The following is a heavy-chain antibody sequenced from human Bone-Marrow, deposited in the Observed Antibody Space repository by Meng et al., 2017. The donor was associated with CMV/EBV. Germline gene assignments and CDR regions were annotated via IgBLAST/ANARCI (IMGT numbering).Heavy chain of an antibody. CDR2: MYSSGET. Sequence: SETLSLTCIVSGGSISSSSHHWAWIRQPPGKGLEWIGSMYSSGETYYSPSLHSRVTMSVDTSKNQFSLKLSSVTAADTAVYYCARDGTGVGRYSSSWYPLRLNYYGMDVWGQGTTVTVSS. J-gene: IGHJ6*02. CDR3: ARDGTGVGRYSSSWYPLRLNYYGMDV. D-gene: IGHD6-13*01. CDR1: GGSISSSSHH. V-gene: IGHV4-39*07.